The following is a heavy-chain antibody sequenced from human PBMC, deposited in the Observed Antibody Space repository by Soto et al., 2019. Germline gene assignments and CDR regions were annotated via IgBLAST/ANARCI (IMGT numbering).Heavy chain of an antibody. CDR3: AASCVACGGFNYCGMDV. J-gene: IGHJ6*02. CDR1: GGSISSGGYY. V-gene: IGHV4-31*03. CDR2: IYYSGTT. Sequence: QVQLQESGPGLVKPSQTLSLTCTVSGGSISSGGYYWYWIRQHPGKGLEWIGYIYYSGTTYYNPSLKRRVTISVDTSKNQFSLKLSSVAAADTAVYSCAASCVACGGFNYCGMDVWGQGTTVTVSS. D-gene: IGHD2-21*01.